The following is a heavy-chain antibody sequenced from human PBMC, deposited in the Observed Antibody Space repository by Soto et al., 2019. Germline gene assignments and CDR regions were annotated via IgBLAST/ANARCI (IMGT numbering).Heavy chain of an antibody. CDR3: AREVGYCTDGVCHEIYGMDV. CDR2: IIPMFGTT. Sequence: SVKVSCKASGGTFNTYGISWVRQAPGQGLEWMGGIIPMFGTTNYAQKFQGRVTITADISTYTAYMELSSLRSEDTAVYYCAREVGYCTDGVCHEIYGMDVWGQGTTVTVSS. D-gene: IGHD2-8*01. J-gene: IGHJ6*02. V-gene: IGHV1-69*06. CDR1: GGTFNTYG.